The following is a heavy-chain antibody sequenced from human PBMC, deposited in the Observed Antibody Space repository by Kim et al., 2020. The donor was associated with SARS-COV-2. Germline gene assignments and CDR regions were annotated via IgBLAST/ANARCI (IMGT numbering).Heavy chain of an antibody. V-gene: IGHV4-34*01. CDR3: ARVAPVDYYGWTYYYGMDA. J-gene: IGHJ6*02. D-gene: IGHD3-10*01. CDR1: GGSFSGYY. Sequence: SETLSLTCAVYGGSFSGYYWSWIRQPPGKGLEWIGEINHSGSTNYNPSLKSRVTISVDTSKNQFSLKLSSVTAADTAVYYCARVAPVDYYGWTYYYGMDAWGQGTMVTVSS. CDR2: INHSGST.